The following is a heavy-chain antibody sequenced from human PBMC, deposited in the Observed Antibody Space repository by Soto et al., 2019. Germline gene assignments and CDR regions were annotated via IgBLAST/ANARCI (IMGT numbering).Heavy chain of an antibody. CDR2: IYHSGST. D-gene: IGHD7-27*01. J-gene: IGHJ6*02. V-gene: IGHV4-4*02. CDR1: GGSIISSNW. CDR3: ARDLTGVGYYGMDV. Sequence: SETLSLTCAVSGGSIISSNWCSWVRQPPGKGLEWIGEIYHSGSTNYNPSLKSRVTISVDKSKNQFSLKLSSVTAADTAVYYCARDLTGVGYYGMDVWGQGTTVTVSS.